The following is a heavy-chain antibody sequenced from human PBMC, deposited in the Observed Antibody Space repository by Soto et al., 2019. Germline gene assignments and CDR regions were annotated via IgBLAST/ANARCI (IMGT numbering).Heavy chain of an antibody. V-gene: IGHV6-1*01. CDR2: TYYGSKWYN. CDR1: GDSVSSNSAA. D-gene: IGHD6-19*01. Sequence: SQTLSLTCAISGDSVSSNSAAWNWIRQSPSRGLEWLGRTYYGSKWYNDYAVSVKSRITINPDTSKNQFSLQLNSVTPEDTAVYYCARTPGIAVAITVFDYWGQGTLVTVSS. CDR3: ARTPGIAVAITVFDY. J-gene: IGHJ4*02.